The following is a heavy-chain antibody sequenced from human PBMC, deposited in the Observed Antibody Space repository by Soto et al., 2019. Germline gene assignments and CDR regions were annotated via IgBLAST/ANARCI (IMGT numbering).Heavy chain of an antibody. CDR2: IYYSGST. Sequence: SETLSLTCTVSGGSISSYYWSWIRQPPGKGLEWIGYIYYSGSTNYNPSLKSRVTISVDTSKNQFSLKLSSVTAADTAVYYCARFFRPSVTTPEYYYYYYMDVWGKGTTVTVSS. CDR3: ARFFRPSVTTPEYYYYYYMDV. V-gene: IGHV4-59*08. CDR1: GGSISSYY. J-gene: IGHJ6*03. D-gene: IGHD3-3*01.